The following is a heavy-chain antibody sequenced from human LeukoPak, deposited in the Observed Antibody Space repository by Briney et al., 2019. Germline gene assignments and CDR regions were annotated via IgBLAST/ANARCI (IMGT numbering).Heavy chain of an antibody. CDR1: GGSISSSSYY. D-gene: IGHD1-7*01. CDR2: IYYSGST. Sequence: SETLSLTCTVSGGSISSSSYYWGWIRQPPGKGLEWIGSIYYSGSTYYNPSLKSRVTISVDTSKNQFSLKLSSVTAADTAVYYCARLNGLELPDWGHGTLVTVSS. J-gene: IGHJ4*01. CDR3: ARLNGLELPD. V-gene: IGHV4-39*01.